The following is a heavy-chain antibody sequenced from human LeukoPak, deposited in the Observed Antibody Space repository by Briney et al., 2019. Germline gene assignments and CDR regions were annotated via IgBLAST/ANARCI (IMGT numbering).Heavy chain of an antibody. J-gene: IGHJ4*02. D-gene: IGHD3-3*01. CDR2: INHSGST. CDR3: ARGQPYYDFWSGYSEPID. CDR1: GGSFSGYY. V-gene: IGHV4-34*01. Sequence: PSETLSLTCAVYGGSFSGYYWSWIRQPPGKGLEWIGEINHSGSTNYNPSLKSRVTISVDTSKNQFSLKLSSVTAADTAVYYCARGQPYYDFWSGYSEPIDWGQGTLVTVSS.